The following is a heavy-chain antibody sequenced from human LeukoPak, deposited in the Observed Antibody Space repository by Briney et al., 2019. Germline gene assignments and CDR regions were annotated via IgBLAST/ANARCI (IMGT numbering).Heavy chain of an antibody. J-gene: IGHJ5*02. CDR3: ARYGIVVVPAAIKRNWFDP. CDR2: IYHSGST. CDR1: GYSISSGYY. V-gene: IGHV4-38-2*01. D-gene: IGHD2-2*01. Sequence: PSETLSLTCAVSGYSISSGYYWGWIRQPPGKGLEWIGSIYHSGSTYYNPSLKSRVTISVDTSKNQFSLKLSSVTAADTAVYYCARYGIVVVPAAIKRNWFDPWGQGTLVTVSS.